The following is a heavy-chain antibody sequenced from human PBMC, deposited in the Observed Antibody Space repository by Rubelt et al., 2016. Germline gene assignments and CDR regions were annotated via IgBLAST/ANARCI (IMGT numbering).Heavy chain of an antibody. Sequence: EVQLLESGGGLAQPGGSLKLSCAASGFIFTNFAMNWVRKAPGKGLEWVSTISADGTNTFFAESVKGRFRISRDNSKNTVYLQMNSLRAEETAVYYCVRGYYDSSDSYAGAFWGQGALVTVSS. D-gene: IGHD3-22*01. CDR3: VRGYYDSSDSYAGAF. J-gene: IGHJ4*02. CDR1: GFIFTNFA. V-gene: IGHV3-23*01. CDR2: ISADGTNT.